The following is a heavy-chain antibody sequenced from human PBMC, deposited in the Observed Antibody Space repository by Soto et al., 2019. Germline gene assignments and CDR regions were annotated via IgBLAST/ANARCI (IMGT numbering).Heavy chain of an antibody. Sequence: PSETLSLTCTVSGVSVSSGSYYWSWIRQPPGKGLEWIGYIYYSGSTNYNPSLKSRVTISVDTSKNQFSLKLSSVTAADTAVYYCAIVGATRGAFDIWGQGTMVTVSS. J-gene: IGHJ3*02. V-gene: IGHV4-61*01. CDR1: GVSVSSGSYY. CDR2: IYYSGST. CDR3: AIVGATRGAFDI. D-gene: IGHD1-26*01.